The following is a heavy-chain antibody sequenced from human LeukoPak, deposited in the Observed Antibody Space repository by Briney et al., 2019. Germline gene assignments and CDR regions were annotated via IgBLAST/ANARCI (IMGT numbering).Heavy chain of an antibody. J-gene: IGHJ5*02. CDR1: GFTFSGSA. CDR2: IRSKANSYAP. Sequence: GGSLRLSCAASGFTFSGSAMHWVRQASGKGLEWVARIRSKANSYAPAYAASVKGRFTISRDDSKNTAYLQINRLKTENTAGYSCTRILRYFDTNRFDPWGEGTLVTASS. CDR3: TRILRYFDTNRFDP. D-gene: IGHD3-9*01. V-gene: IGHV3-73*01.